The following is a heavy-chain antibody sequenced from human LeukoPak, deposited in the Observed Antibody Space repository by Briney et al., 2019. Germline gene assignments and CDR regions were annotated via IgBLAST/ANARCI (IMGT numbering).Heavy chain of an antibody. J-gene: IGHJ4*02. CDR1: GGSISSYY. D-gene: IGHD6-19*01. CDR3: ARGPPYSSGWHWGHPFDY. V-gene: IGHV4-59*12. CDR2: IYYSGST. Sequence: PSETLSLTCTVSGGSISSYYWSWIRQPPGKGLEWIGYIYYSGSTNYNPSLKSRVTMSVDTSKNQFSLKLSSVTAADTAVYYCARGPPYSSGWHWGHPFDYWGQGTLVTVSS.